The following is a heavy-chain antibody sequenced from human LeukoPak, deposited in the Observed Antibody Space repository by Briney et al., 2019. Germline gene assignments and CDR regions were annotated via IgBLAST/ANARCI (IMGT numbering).Heavy chain of an antibody. CDR1: GFTFSSYG. D-gene: IGHD5-18*01. CDR3: ARGTAMRFISGYFDY. V-gene: IGHV3-33*01. Sequence: GGSLGLSCAASGFTFSSYGMHWVRQAPGKGLEWVAVIWYDGSNKYYADSVKGRFTISRDNSKNTLYLQMNSLRAEDTAVYYCARGTAMRFISGYFDYWGQGTLVTVSS. J-gene: IGHJ4*02. CDR2: IWYDGSNK.